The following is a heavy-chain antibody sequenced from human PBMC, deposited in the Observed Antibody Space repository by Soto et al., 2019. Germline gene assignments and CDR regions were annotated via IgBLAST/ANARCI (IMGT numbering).Heavy chain of an antibody. CDR1: GYTFSNFA. CDR3: ARLGWELLSGRRYFDS. CDR2: ISPYTGKT. V-gene: IGHV1-18*04. J-gene: IGHJ4*02. Sequence: GASLKVSCKASGYTFSNFAITWVRQAPDQGLEWMGWISPYTGKTNYPQKVQGRVTMTTDTSTSTAYMELRSLRSDDTAVYFCARLGWELLSGRRYFDSWGQGTLVTVSS. D-gene: IGHD1-26*01.